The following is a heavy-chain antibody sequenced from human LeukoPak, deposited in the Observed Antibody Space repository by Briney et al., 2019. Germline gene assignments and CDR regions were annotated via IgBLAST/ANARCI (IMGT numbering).Heavy chain of an antibody. Sequence: GGSLRLSCTASGFTFSSYSMNWVRQAPGKGLEWVSYISSLSGTLDYADSVKGRFTISRDSAKNSLYLQMNSLRAEDTAVYFCARDQGGSYSYWGQGTLVTVSS. CDR3: ARDQGGSYSY. J-gene: IGHJ4*02. V-gene: IGHV3-48*04. CDR1: GFTFSSYS. D-gene: IGHD1-26*01. CDR2: ISSLSGTL.